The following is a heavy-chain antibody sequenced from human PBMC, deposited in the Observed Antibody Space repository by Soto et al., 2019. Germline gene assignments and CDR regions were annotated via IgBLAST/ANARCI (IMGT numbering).Heavy chain of an antibody. D-gene: IGHD3-10*01. CDR1: GGTFSSYT. CDR2: IIPILGIA. V-gene: IGHV1-69*02. J-gene: IGHJ4*02. CDR3: ARGPIRGVILALDY. Sequence: SVKVSCKASGGTFSSYTLSWVRQAPGQGLEWMGRIIPILGIANYAQKFQGRVTITADKSTSTAYMELSSLRSEDTAVYYCARGPIRGVILALDYWGQGTLVTVSS.